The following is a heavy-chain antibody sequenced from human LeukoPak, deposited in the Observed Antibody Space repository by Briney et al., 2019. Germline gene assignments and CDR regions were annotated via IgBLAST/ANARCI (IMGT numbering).Heavy chain of an antibody. CDR2: IYSGGDT. D-gene: IGHD4-23*01. Sequence: GGSLRLSCAASGFTVIGNYMSWVRQAPGKGLEWVSVIYSGGDTYYADSVKGRFTISRDNSKNTLYLQMNSLRAEDTAVYYCARDLTHGGKTYWGQGTLVTVSS. CDR3: ARDLTHGGKTY. CDR1: GFTVIGNY. J-gene: IGHJ4*02. V-gene: IGHV3-66*02.